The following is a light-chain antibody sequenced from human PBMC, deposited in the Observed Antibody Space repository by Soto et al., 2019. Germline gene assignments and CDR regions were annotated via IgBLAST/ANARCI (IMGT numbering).Light chain of an antibody. Sequence: QSVLTQPPSASGTAGQVVTISCSGGDANIGSNSVYWYQHLPRMAPKLLIYYSIQRPSGVPARFSGSRSGTTASLAIVGLRSEDEAIYYCAAWDAPLSACVFGNGTKVTVL. CDR1: DANIGSNS. CDR3: AAWDAPLSACV. CDR2: YSI. J-gene: IGLJ1*01. V-gene: IGLV1-47*02.